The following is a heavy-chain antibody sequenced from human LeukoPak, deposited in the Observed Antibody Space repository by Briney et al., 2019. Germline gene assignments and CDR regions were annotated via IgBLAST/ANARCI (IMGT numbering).Heavy chain of an antibody. D-gene: IGHD3-22*01. CDR1: GGSISSGDYY. Sequence: SQTLSLTCTVSGGSISSGDYYWSWIRQPPGKGLEWIGYIYYSGSTYYNPSLKSRVTISVDTPKNQFSLKLSSVTAADTAVYYCARVYYDSSGLQFVDYWGQGTLVTVSS. V-gene: IGHV4-30-4*08. CDR3: ARVYYDSSGLQFVDY. CDR2: IYYSGST. J-gene: IGHJ4*02.